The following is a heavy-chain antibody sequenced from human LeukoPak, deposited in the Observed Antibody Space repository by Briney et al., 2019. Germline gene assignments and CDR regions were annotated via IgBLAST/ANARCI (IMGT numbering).Heavy chain of an antibody. J-gene: IGHJ4*02. CDR1: GYTFTNYA. CDR3: ARMLAAVGMPNDY. CDR2: FNTNTGNP. V-gene: IGHV7-4-1*02. D-gene: IGHD6-13*01. Sequence: ASVELSCKASGYTFTNYAINWVRQAPGQGLEWMGWFNTNTGNPTYAQGFTGRFVFSLDTSVSTAYLQISSLKAEDTAVYYCARMLAAVGMPNDYWGQGTLVTVSS.